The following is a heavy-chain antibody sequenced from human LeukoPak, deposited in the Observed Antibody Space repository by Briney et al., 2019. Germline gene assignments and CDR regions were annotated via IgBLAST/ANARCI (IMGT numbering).Heavy chain of an antibody. CDR1: GGSFSGYY. V-gene: IGHV4-34*01. Sequence: SETLSLTCAVYGGSFSGYYWSWIRQPPGKGLEWIGEINHSGSTNYNPSLKSRVTISVDTSKNQFSLKLSSVTAADTAVYYCARQGDWNYAVNDYWGPGTLVTVSS. J-gene: IGHJ4*02. CDR3: ARQGDWNYAVNDY. CDR2: INHSGST. D-gene: IGHD1-7*01.